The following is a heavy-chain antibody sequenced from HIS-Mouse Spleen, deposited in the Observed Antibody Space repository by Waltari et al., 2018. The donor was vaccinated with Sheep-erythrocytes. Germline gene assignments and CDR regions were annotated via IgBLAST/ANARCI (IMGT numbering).Heavy chain of an antibody. V-gene: IGHV4-34*01. CDR1: GGSFSGYY. Sequence: QVQLQQWGAGLLKPSETLSLTCAVYGGSFSGYYWSWIHQPPRKGLEWIGEINHSGSTNYNPSLKSRVTISVDSSKNQFSLKLSSVTAADTAVYYCARALSIAARPNWFDPWGQGTLVTVSS. D-gene: IGHD6-6*01. CDR2: INHSGST. J-gene: IGHJ5*02. CDR3: ARALSIAARPNWFDP.